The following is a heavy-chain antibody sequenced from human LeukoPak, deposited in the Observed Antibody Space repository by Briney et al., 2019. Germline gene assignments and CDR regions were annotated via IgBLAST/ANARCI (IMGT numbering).Heavy chain of an antibody. J-gene: IGHJ4*02. V-gene: IGHV3-33*01. Sequence: GRSLRLSCAASGFTFSSYGMHWVRQAPGKGLEWVAVIWYDGSNKYYADSVKGRFTISRDNSKNTLYLQMNSLRAEDTAVYYCARATLQRYSYGLFDYWGQGTLVTVSS. CDR1: GFTFSSYG. D-gene: IGHD5-18*01. CDR2: IWYDGSNK. CDR3: ARATLQRYSYGLFDY.